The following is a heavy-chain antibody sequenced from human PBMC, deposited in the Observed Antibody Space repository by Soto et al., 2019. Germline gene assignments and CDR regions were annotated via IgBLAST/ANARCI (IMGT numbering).Heavy chain of an antibody. CDR3: ASSRIQLDPYRMAV. V-gene: IGHV1-3*01. CDR1: GYTFTSYA. Sequence: ASVKVSCKASGYTFTSYAMHWVRQAPGQRLEWMGWINAGNGNTKYSQKFQGRVTITRVTSASTAYMELSSLRSEDTAVYYCASSRIQLDPYRMAVWGKGSTVTVDS. J-gene: IGHJ6*04. CDR2: INAGNGNT. D-gene: IGHD1-1*01.